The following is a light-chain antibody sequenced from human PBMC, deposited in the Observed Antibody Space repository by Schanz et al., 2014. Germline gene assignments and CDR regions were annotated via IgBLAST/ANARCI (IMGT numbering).Light chain of an antibody. CDR1: SSDIGGYNS. V-gene: IGLV2-8*01. CDR3: QSYDNNLRGV. J-gene: IGLJ3*02. Sequence: QSALTQPASVSGSPGQSITISCTGTSSDIGGYNSVSWYQQFPGKAPKLMIYEVNKRPSGVPDRFSGSKSGNTASLTVSGLQAEDEADYYCQSYDNNLRGVFGGGTKLTVL. CDR2: EVN.